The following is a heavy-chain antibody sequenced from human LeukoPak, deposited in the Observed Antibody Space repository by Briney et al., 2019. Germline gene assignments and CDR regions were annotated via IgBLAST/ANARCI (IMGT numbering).Heavy chain of an antibody. V-gene: IGHV3-23*01. J-gene: IGHJ3*02. D-gene: IGHD3-9*01. Sequence: GGSLRLSCAASGFTFSSYAMSWVRQAPGKGLEWVSAISGSGGSTYYADSVKGQFTISRDNSKNTLYLQMNSLRAEDTAVYYCAKGNDILTGYFEGDAFDIWGQGTMVTVSS. CDR3: AKGNDILTGYFEGDAFDI. CDR2: ISGSGGST. CDR1: GFTFSSYA.